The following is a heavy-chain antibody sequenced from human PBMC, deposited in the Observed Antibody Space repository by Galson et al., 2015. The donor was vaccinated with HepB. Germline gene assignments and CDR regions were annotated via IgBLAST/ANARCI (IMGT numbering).Heavy chain of an antibody. Sequence: SETLSLTCTVSGGSISSYYWSWIRQPPGKGLEWIGYIYYSGSTNYNPSLKSRVTISVDTSKNQFSLKLSSVTAADTAVYYCARGGDYYDSSGDFDYWGQGTLVTVSS. V-gene: IGHV4-59*01. CDR1: GGSISSYY. CDR2: IYYSGST. CDR3: ARGGDYYDSSGDFDY. D-gene: IGHD3-22*01. J-gene: IGHJ4*02.